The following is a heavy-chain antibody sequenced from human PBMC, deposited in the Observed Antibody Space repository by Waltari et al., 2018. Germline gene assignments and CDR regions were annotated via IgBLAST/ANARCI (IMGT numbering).Heavy chain of an antibody. CDR3: ARPWGYCGGDCPDAFDI. J-gene: IGHJ3*02. D-gene: IGHD2-21*02. CDR1: GGTFSSYT. V-gene: IGHV1-69*02. CDR2: IIPILGIA. Sequence: QVQLVQSGAEVKKPGSSVKVSCKASGGTFSSYTISWVRQAPGQGLEWMGRIIPILGIANYAQKCQGRVTITADKSTSTAYMELSSLRSEDTAVYYCARPWGYCGGDCPDAFDIWGQGTMVTVSS.